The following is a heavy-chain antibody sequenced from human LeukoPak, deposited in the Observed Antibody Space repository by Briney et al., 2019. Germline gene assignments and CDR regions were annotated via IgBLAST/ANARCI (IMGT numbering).Heavy chain of an antibody. CDR1: GFTFTNSA. Sequence: SVKVSCKASGFTFTNSAIQWVRQARGQRLEWVGWIVVGSGNTDYAQKFQERISITRDMSTRTVYMELSSLRSDDTAVYYCARDAYGSGKGYFDYWGQGTLVTVSS. D-gene: IGHD3-10*01. V-gene: IGHV1-58*02. CDR2: IVVGSGNT. J-gene: IGHJ4*02. CDR3: ARDAYGSGKGYFDY.